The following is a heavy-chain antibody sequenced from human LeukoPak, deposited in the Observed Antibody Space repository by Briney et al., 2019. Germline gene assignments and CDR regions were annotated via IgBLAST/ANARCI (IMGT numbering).Heavy chain of an antibody. D-gene: IGHD3-22*01. V-gene: IGHV3-23*01. CDR1: GFTFSNYA. Sequence: GGSLRLSCAASGFTFSNYAMSWVRQAPGKGLEWVSAISGSGGSTYYADSVKGRFTISRDNSKNTLYLQMNSLRAEDTAVYYCAKSLLHYYDSSGPDYWGQGTLVTVSS. CDR3: AKSLLHYYDSSGPDY. J-gene: IGHJ4*02. CDR2: ISGSGGST.